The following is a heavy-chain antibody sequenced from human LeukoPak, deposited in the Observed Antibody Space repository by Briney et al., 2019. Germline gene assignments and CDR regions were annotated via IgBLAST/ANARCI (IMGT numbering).Heavy chain of an antibody. V-gene: IGHV4-59*11. CDR2: IYYSGST. CDR3: ARGEVAYYPHYHYYMDV. D-gene: IGHD2/OR15-2a*01. J-gene: IGHJ6*03. CDR1: GGSISSHY. Sequence: SETLSLTCTVSGGSISSHYWSWIRQPPGKGLEWIGYIYYSGSTNYNPSLKSRVTISVDTSKNQFSLKLSSVTAADTAVYYCARGEVAYYPHYHYYMDVWGKGTTVTVSS.